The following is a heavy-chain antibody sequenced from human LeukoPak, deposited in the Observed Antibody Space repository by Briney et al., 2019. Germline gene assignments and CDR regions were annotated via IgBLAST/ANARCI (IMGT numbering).Heavy chain of an antibody. D-gene: IGHD3-22*01. J-gene: IGHJ4*02. CDR3: ARRSYDSSGLDY. CDR1: GFTFSSYE. CDR2: ISSSGSTI. Sequence: GRSLRLSCAASGFTFSSYEMNWVRQAPGKGLEWVSYISSSGSTIYYADSVKGRFTISRDNAKNSLYLQMNSLRAEDTAVYYCARRSYDSSGLDYWGQGTLVTVSS. V-gene: IGHV3-48*03.